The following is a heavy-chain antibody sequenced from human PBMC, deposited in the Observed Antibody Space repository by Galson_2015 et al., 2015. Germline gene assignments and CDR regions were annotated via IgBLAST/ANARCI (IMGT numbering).Heavy chain of an antibody. CDR1: GFTFSSYW. J-gene: IGHJ3*02. CDR3: AREMAGWDAFDI. Sequence: FLRLSCAASGFTFSSYWMSWVRQAPGKGLEWVANIKQDGSEKYYVDSVKGRFTISRDNAKNSLYLQMNSLRAEDTAVYYCAREMAGWDAFDIWGQGTMVTVSS. D-gene: IGHD5-24*01. CDR2: IKQDGSEK. V-gene: IGHV3-7*01.